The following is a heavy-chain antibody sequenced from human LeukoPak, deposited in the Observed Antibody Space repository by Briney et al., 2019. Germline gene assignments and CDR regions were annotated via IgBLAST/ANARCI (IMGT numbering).Heavy chain of an antibody. Sequence: PSETLSLTCAVYGGSFSGYYWSWIRQPPGKGLEWIGEINHSGSTNYNPSLKSRVTMSVDTSKNQFSLKLSSVTAADTAVYYCARVFYDSSGYYSPRFDYWGQGTLVTVSS. J-gene: IGHJ4*02. D-gene: IGHD3-22*01. V-gene: IGHV4-34*01. CDR3: ARVFYDSSGYYSPRFDY. CDR1: GGSFSGYY. CDR2: INHSGST.